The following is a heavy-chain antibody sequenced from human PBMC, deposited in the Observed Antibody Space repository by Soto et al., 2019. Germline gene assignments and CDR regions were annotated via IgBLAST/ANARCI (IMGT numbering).Heavy chain of an antibody. D-gene: IGHD2-21*01. CDR3: ARRDQIAYYYGMDV. Sequence: SLRLSCSASGFTFSGYWINWVRQAPGKGLVWVSRINSDGSSTSYVDSVKGRFTISRDNAKNTLYLQMNSLRAEDTAVYYCARRDQIAYYYGMDVWSQGTTVTAP. CDR2: INSDGSST. J-gene: IGHJ6*02. CDR1: GFTFSGYW. V-gene: IGHV3-74*01.